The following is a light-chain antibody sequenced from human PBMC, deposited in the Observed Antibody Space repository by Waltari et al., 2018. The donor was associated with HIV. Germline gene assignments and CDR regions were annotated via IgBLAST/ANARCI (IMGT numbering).Light chain of an antibody. CDR2: EFS. CDR1: TSDVGGYNY. Sequence: QSALTQPASVSGSPGQSITISCTGTTSDVGGYNYVSWYQQHPGKAPKLMIYEFSNRPSGVSNRFSGSKSGSTASLTISGLQAEDEADYYCSSYTRSTVYVFGTGTKVTVL. CDR3: SSYTRSTVYV. V-gene: IGLV2-14*01. J-gene: IGLJ1*01.